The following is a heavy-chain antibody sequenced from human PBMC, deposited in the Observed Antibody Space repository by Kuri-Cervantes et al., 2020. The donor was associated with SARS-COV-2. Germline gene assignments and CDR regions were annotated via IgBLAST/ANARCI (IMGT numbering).Heavy chain of an antibody. D-gene: IGHD6-19*01. V-gene: IGHV3-74*01. CDR1: GFSFSSYW. J-gene: IGHJ4*02. Sequence: LKICCAASGFSFSSYWMHWDRQAPRKGLVLVSRINSDGSSTSYADSVKGRYTISRDNAKNTLYLQMNSLRAEDTAVYYCARSSGWYDYWGQGTLVTVSS. CDR2: INSDGSST. CDR3: ARSSGWYDY.